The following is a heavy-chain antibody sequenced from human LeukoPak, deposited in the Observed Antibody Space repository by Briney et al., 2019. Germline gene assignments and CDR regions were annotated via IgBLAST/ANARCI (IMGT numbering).Heavy chain of an antibody. CDR2: IYYGGST. D-gene: IGHD3-3*01. V-gene: IGHV4-59*08. Sequence: SETLSLTCTVSGGSISSYYWSWIRQPPGKGLEWIGYIYYGGSTNYNPSLKSRVTISVDTSKNQFSLKLSSVTAADTAVYYCAIHGYYDFWSGYYLGGDYYYGMDVWGQGTTVTVSS. J-gene: IGHJ6*02. CDR3: AIHGYYDFWSGYYLGGDYYYGMDV. CDR1: GGSISSYY.